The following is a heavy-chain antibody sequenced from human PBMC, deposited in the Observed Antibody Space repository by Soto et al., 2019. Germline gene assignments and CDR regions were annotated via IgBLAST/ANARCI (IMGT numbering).Heavy chain of an antibody. J-gene: IGHJ5*01. Sequence: QVQLQESGPGLVKPSETLSLTCTVSGGSISSYYWSWIRQPPGKGLEWIGFIFYSGSTSYNPPLKSRVTISIDTSAYQFSLKLNSVTAADTAVYYCASMIGDPVLSFDSWGQGTLVAVSS. CDR2: IFYSGST. V-gene: IGHV4-59*01. CDR3: ASMIGDPVLSFDS. D-gene: IGHD3-10*02. CDR1: GGSISSYY.